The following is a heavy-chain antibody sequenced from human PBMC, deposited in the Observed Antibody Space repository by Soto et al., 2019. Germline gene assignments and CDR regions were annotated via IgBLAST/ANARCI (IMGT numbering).Heavy chain of an antibody. Sequence: QVQLVQSGAEVKNPGASVIVSCKASGYTFNNYYIHWVRQAPGQGLQWMGIINPSGGSTSSAQKFQGRVTMTRDTSTNTVYRALSSLRYEDTAVYYCARDTIRNFDWSDRGDAFDIWGQGTMVTVSS. V-gene: IGHV1-46*02. D-gene: IGHD3-9*01. CDR3: ARDTIRNFDWSDRGDAFDI. CDR1: GYTFNNYY. CDR2: INPSGGST. J-gene: IGHJ3*02.